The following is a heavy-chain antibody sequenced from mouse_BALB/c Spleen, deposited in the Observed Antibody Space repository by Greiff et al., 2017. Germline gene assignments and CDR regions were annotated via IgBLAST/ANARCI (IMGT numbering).Heavy chain of an antibody. CDR1: GYSITSDYA. D-gene: IGHD2-1*01. CDR3: ARVDGNYGAWFAY. J-gene: IGHJ3*01. V-gene: IGHV3-2*02. Sequence: VQLQQSGPGLVKPSQSLSLTCTVTGYSITSDYAWNWIRQFPGNKLEWMGYISYSGSTSYNPSLKSRISITRDTSKNQFFLQLNSVTTEDTATYYCARVDGNYGAWFAYWGQGTLVTVSA. CDR2: ISYSGST.